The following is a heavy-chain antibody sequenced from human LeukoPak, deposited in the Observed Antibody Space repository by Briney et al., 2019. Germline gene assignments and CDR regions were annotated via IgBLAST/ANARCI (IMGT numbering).Heavy chain of an antibody. V-gene: IGHV3-23*01. CDR1: GFTFNNYA. CDR2: ISGSGGKT. CDR3: AKDLNSDSTSPFDY. D-gene: IGHD3-22*01. Sequence: GGSLRLACAASGFTFNNYATSWVRQAPGKGLEWVSAISGSGGKTYYADSVKGRFTISRDNSKNMLYLQMDSLRAEDTAVYKCAKDLNSDSTSPFDYWGQGTLVTVSS. J-gene: IGHJ4*02.